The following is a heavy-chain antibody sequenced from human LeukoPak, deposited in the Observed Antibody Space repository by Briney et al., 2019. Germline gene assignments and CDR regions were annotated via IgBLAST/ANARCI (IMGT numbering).Heavy chain of an antibody. V-gene: IGHV1-2*02. CDR3: AIIYSSSWHFDY. D-gene: IGHD6-13*01. CDR1: GYTFTGYY. Sequence: ASVKVSCKASGYTFTGYYMHWVRQAPGQGLEWMGWINPNSGGTNYAQKFQGRVTMTRDTSISTAYMELSRLGSDDTAVYYCAIIYSSSWHFDYWGQGTLVTVSS. CDR2: INPNSGGT. J-gene: IGHJ4*02.